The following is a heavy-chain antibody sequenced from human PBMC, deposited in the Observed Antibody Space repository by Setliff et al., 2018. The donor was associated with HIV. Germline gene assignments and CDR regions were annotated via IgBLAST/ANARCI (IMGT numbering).Heavy chain of an antibody. Sequence: PGESLKISCKGSGYSFTNYWIGWVRQMPGKGLERMGIIYPGDSDTRYSPSFQGQVTISADKSISTAYLQWSSLKASDTAMYYCARLSVVTATRIYYFDYWGRGTLVTVSS. CDR1: GYSFTNYW. D-gene: IGHD2-21*02. CDR3: ARLSVVTATRIYYFDY. J-gene: IGHJ4*02. CDR2: IYPGDSDT. V-gene: IGHV5-51*01.